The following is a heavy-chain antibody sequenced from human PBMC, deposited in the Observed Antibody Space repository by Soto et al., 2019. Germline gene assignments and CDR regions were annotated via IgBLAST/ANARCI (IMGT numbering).Heavy chain of an antibody. CDR3: ARRRAGDSSGYCALYY. CDR1: GGTFSSYA. Sequence: QVQLVQSGAEVKKPGSSVKVSCKASGGTFSSYAISWMRQAPGQGLEWMGGIIPIFGTANYAQKFQGRVTITADESTSSDYMELSSLRSWDTAVYYCARRRAGDSSGYCALYYWGQGTLVTASS. V-gene: IGHV1-69*01. J-gene: IGHJ4*02. D-gene: IGHD3-22*01. CDR2: IIPIFGTA.